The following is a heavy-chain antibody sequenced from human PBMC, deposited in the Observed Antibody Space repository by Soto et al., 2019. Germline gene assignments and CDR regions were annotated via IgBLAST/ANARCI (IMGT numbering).Heavy chain of an antibody. Sequence: QVQLVESGGGVVQPGRSLRLSCAASGFTFSSYGMHWVRQAPGKGLEWVAVISSDGSDKYYVDSVKGRFTISRDNSKNTLYLQMTSLSAEDPAVDYCAKSLLGIAAVGRYYYFYGMDVWGQGTTVTVSS. D-gene: IGHD6-13*01. J-gene: IGHJ6*02. CDR3: AKSLLGIAAVGRYYYFYGMDV. V-gene: IGHV3-30*18. CDR2: ISSDGSDK. CDR1: GFTFSSYG.